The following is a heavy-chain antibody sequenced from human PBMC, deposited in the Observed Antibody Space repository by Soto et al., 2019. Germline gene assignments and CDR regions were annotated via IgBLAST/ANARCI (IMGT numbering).Heavy chain of an antibody. CDR2: VFHTGST. V-gene: IGHV4-61*08. J-gene: IGHJ3*01. CDR1: GVSVSSGDYY. CDR3: ASINFLAGHAFDF. D-gene: IGHD3-9*01. Sequence: QVQLQESGPGLVKPSETLSLTCTVSGVSVSSGDYYWSWIRESPGKGLAWIGYVFHTGSTNYNPSLNGRVPISIDISMHQFALQPNALTAADTALYSCASINFLAGHAFDFWGHVTMVTVSS.